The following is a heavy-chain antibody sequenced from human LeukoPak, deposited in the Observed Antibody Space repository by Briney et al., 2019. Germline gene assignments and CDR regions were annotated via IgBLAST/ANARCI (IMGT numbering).Heavy chain of an antibody. CDR3: ARGGNYYISGSYYAFDP. V-gene: IGHV4-59*01. Sequence: SETLSLTCTVSGGSISSYYWSWIRQSPGKGLEWIGYIYYSGSTNYNPSLKSRVTISVDTSKNQFSLKLSSVTAAGTAMYYCARGGNYYISGSYYAFDPWGQGTLVTVSS. J-gene: IGHJ5*02. CDR1: GGSISSYY. D-gene: IGHD3-10*01. CDR2: IYYSGST.